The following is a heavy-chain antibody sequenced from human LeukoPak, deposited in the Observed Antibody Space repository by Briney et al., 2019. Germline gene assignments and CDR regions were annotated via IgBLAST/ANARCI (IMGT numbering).Heavy chain of an antibody. D-gene: IGHD6-25*01. J-gene: IGHJ6*02. CDR1: GGSISSSSYY. Sequence: SETLSLTCTVSGGSISSSSYYWGWIRQPPGKGLEWIGSIYYSGSTYYNPSLKSRVTISVDTSKNQFSLKLSSVTAVDTAVYYCARHQSRRNYGLDVWGQGTTVTVFS. CDR2: IYYSGST. CDR3: ARHQSRRNYGLDV. V-gene: IGHV4-39*01.